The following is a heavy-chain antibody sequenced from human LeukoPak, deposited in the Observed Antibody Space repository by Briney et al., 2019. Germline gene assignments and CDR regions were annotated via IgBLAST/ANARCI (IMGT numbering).Heavy chain of an antibody. CDR2: INPSGGST. CDR1: GYTFTSYY. CDR3: ARRDPHDAFDI. J-gene: IGHJ3*02. V-gene: IGHV1-46*01. Sequence: ASVKVSCKASGYTFTSYYMHWVRQAPGQGLEWMGIINPSGGSTSYAQKFQGRVTMTRDMSTSTVYMELSSLRSGDTAVYYCARRDPHDAFDIWGQGTMVTVSS.